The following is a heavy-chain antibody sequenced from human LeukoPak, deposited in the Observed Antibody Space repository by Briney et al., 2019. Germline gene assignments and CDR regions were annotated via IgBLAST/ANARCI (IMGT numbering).Heavy chain of an antibody. CDR2: ISWNSGSI. Sequence: GGSLRLSCAASGFTFDDYAMHWVRQAPGRGLEWVSGISWNSGSIGYADSVKGRFTISRDNAKNSLYLQMNSLRAEDTALYYCAKDTGYYYDSSNYWVWGQGTLVTVSS. D-gene: IGHD3-22*01. CDR3: AKDTGYYYDSSNYWV. J-gene: IGHJ4*02. CDR1: GFTFDDYA. V-gene: IGHV3-9*01.